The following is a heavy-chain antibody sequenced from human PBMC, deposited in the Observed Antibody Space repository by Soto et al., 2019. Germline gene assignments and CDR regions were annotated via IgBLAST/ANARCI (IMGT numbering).Heavy chain of an antibody. J-gene: IGHJ4*02. CDR1: GFSFSTYT. CDR3: AKARCTTSNCYVPDY. D-gene: IGHD2-8*01. Sequence: EVQLLESGGGLVQPGGSLRLSCAASGFSFSTYTMSWVRRAPGKGLEWVSAISGSGGSPSYADSVQGRFTISRDNPKKTRYLQMNSLSAEDTAVYYCAKARCTTSNCYVPDYWGQGTLVTVSS. V-gene: IGHV3-23*01. CDR2: ISGSGGSP.